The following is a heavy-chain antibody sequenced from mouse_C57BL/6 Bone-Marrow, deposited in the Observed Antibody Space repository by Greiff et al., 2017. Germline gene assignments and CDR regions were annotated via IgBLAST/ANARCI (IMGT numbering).Heavy chain of an antibody. CDR3: ARWLYGGSPAY. V-gene: IGHV1-81*01. CDR2: IYPRSGNT. D-gene: IGHD1-1*01. Sequence: QVQLQQSGAELARPGASVKLSCKASGYTFTSYGISWVKQRTGQGLEWIGEIYPRSGNTYYNEKFKGKATLTADTSSSTAYMELRSLTSEDSAVYFCARWLYGGSPAYWGQGTTLTVSS. J-gene: IGHJ2*01. CDR1: GYTFTSYG.